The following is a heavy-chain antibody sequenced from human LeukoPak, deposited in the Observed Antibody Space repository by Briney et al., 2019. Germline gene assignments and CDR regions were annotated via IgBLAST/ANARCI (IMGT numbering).Heavy chain of an antibody. CDR2: IYSGGST. CDR1: GFTFSSYA. CDR3: ARGSSGAFDI. Sequence: GGSLRLSCAASGFTFSSYAMSWVRQAPGKGLEWVSVIYSGGSTYYADSVKGRFTISRDNSKNTLYLQMNSLRAEDTAVYYCARGSSGAFDIWGQGTMVTVSS. V-gene: IGHV3-53*01. J-gene: IGHJ3*02.